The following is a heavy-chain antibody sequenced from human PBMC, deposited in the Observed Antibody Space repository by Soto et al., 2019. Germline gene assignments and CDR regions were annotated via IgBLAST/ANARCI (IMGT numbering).Heavy chain of an antibody. D-gene: IGHD4-17*01. CDR2: IIPIFGTA. V-gene: IGHV1-69*13. CDR3: AGGDYGDLHDY. J-gene: IGHJ4*02. Sequence: ASVKVSCKASGGTFSSYAISWVRQAPGQGLEWMGGIIPIFGTANYAQKFQGRVTITADESTSTAYMELSSLRSEDTAVYYCAGGDYGDLHDYWGQGTLVTVSS. CDR1: GGTFSSYA.